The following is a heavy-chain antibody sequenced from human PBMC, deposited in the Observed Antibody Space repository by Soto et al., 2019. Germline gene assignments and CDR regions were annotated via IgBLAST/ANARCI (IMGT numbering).Heavy chain of an antibody. V-gene: IGHV3-30*03. Sequence: QVHLVESGGGVVQPGRSLRLSCAASGFTFTSFGIHWVREATGKGLEWVAVVSYDGIDENYADSVKGRFSISRDNSKNTVYLQMNSLSGEDTAVYYYAIDLRAMATHTPDYWGQRLLVTVS. J-gene: IGHJ4*02. D-gene: IGHD5-12*01. CDR2: VSYDGIDE. CDR1: GFTFTSFG. CDR3: AIDLRAMATHTPDY.